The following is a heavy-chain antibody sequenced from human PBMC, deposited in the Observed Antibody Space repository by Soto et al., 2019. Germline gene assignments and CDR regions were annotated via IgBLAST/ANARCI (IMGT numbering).Heavy chain of an antibody. CDR1: GFTVSSNY. CDR3: ARLSLDVDYYDSSGYWPYYFDY. CDR2: IYSGGST. D-gene: IGHD3-22*01. V-gene: IGHV3-53*01. Sequence: GGSLRLSCAASGFTVSSNYMSWVRQAPGKGLEWVSVIYSGGSTYYADSVKGRFTISRDNSKNTLYLQMNSLRAEDTAVYYCARLSLDVDYYDSSGYWPYYFDYWGQGTLVTVSS. J-gene: IGHJ4*02.